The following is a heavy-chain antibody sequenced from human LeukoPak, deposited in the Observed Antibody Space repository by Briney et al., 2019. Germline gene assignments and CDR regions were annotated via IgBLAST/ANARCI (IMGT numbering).Heavy chain of an antibody. V-gene: IGHV3-7*01. Sequence: GGSLTLSCAASGFPSSTSGMSWVRQAPGKGLEWVANIKQDGGEQSYVESVKGRFAISRDNAKSSLYLQMNSLRGEDTAVYYCARANYVWGSPMFYWGQGTLVTVSS. D-gene: IGHD3-16*01. CDR2: IKQDGGEQ. CDR1: GFPSSTSG. J-gene: IGHJ4*02. CDR3: ARANYVWGSPMFY.